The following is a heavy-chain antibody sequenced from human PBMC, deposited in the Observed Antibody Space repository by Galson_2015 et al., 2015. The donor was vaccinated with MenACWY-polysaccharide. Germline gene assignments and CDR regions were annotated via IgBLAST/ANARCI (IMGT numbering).Heavy chain of an antibody. D-gene: IGHD1-26*01. J-gene: IGHJ4*02. CDR3: SCSGSYYFDY. CDR2: IYAGGST. V-gene: IGHV4-4*07. CDR1: GGSITCHS. Sequence: QVQLQESGPGLVKPSETLSLTCTVSGGSITCHSWSWIRQPAGKRLEWIGRIYAGGSTNYNPSLKSRVTMSVDMSKKQFSLKLSSVTAADTAVYYCSCSGSYYFDYWGQGTLVTVSS.